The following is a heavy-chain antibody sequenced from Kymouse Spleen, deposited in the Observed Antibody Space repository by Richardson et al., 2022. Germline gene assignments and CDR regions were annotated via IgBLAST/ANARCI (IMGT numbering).Heavy chain of an antibody. CDR3: ARDRGWIAAAGPYGMDV. Sequence: EVQLVESGGGVVRPGGSLRLSCAASGFTFDDYGMSWVRQAPGKGLEWVSGINWNGGSTGYADSVKGRFTISRDNAKNSLYLQMNSLRAEDTALYYCARDRGWIAAAGPYGMDVWGQGTTVTVSS. CDR1: GFTFDDYG. D-gene: IGHD6-13*01. V-gene: IGHV3-20*d01. CDR2: INWNGGST. J-gene: IGHJ6*02.